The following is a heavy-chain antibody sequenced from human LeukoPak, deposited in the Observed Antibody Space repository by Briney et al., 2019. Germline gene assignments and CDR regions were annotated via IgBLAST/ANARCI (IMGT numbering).Heavy chain of an antibody. CDR3: ARDGEEVQGMDV. V-gene: IGHV1-46*01. Sequence: ASVKVSCKPLGYTFTGYYIHWVRQAPGQGLEWMGIINPSVGGTTYAQKFQGRVTMTRDTSTNTFNMELSSLRSEDTAMYYCARDGEEVQGMDVWGQGTTVIVSS. CDR2: INPSVGGT. J-gene: IGHJ6*02. CDR1: GYTFTGYY. D-gene: IGHD1-1*01.